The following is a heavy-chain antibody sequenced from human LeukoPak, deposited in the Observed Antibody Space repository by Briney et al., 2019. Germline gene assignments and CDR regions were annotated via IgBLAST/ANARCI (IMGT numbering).Heavy chain of an antibody. J-gene: IGHJ3*02. D-gene: IGHD3-3*01. V-gene: IGHV3-23*01. CDR2: ISGSGGST. CDR3: AKVSRYDFWSGSPRGAFDI. CDR1: GFTFSSYA. Sequence: GGSLRLSCAASGFTFSSYAMSWVRQAPGKGLEWVSAISGSGGSTYYADSVKGRFTISRDNSKNTLYLQMNSLRAEDTAVYYCAKVSRYDFWSGSPRGAFDIWGQGTMVAVSS.